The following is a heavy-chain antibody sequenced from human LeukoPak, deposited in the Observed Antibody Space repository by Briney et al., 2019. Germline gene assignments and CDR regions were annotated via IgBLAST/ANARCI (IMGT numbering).Heavy chain of an antibody. CDR3: ATLRLSDHFDY. V-gene: IGHV3-23*05. CDR2: ITDNGNTT. J-gene: IGHJ4*02. Sequence: HPGGSLRLSCAASGFIFNNYGLIWVRLSAGKGLEWVSAITDNGNTTYYADSVQGRFTISRDNSKNTLYLQMNSLGVEDTAVYYCATLRLSDHFDYWGQGTLVTVSS. CDR1: GFIFNNYG. D-gene: IGHD3-16*01.